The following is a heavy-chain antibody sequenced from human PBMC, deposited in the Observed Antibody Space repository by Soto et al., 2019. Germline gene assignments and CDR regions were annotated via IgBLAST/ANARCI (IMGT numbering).Heavy chain of an antibody. V-gene: IGHV4-39*01. D-gene: IGHD5-12*01. Sequence: ETLSLTCTVSAASSGRSSYFWGWIRQPPGKGLEWIGSLYYSGSAYYNPSLYSRVTISADTSKNLLSLKLRSVTAADTAVYYCARRDRGGNGGKSFPFWGQGTLVTVSS. CDR1: AASSGRSSYF. J-gene: IGHJ4*02. CDR2: LYYSGSA. CDR3: ARRDRGGNGGKSFPF.